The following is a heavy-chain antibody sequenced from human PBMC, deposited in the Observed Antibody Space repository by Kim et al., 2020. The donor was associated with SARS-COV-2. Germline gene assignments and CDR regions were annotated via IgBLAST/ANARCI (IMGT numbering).Heavy chain of an antibody. CDR1: GFTFSSYA. CDR3: AKKSGYYDSSVYGMDV. V-gene: IGHV3-23*01. J-gene: IGHJ6*02. D-gene: IGHD3-22*01. Sequence: GGSLRLSCAASGFTFSSYAMSWVRQAPGKGLEWVSAISGSGGSTYYADSVKGRFTISRDNSKNTLYLQMNSLRAEDTAVYYCAKKSGYYDSSVYGMDVWGQGATVTVSS. CDR2: ISGSGGST.